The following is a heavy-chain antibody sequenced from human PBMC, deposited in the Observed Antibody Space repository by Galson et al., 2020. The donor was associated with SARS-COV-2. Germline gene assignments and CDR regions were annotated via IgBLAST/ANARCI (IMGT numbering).Heavy chain of an antibody. CDR1: GGSISSSIYF. CDR2: TYDSGST. CDR3: ARHGRGELLSPFAY. Sequence: SETLSLTCTVSGGSISSSIYFWGWIRQPPGKALQWIGTTYDSGSTYYDPSLKSRLTISVDTSKNQFSLKLSSVTAADTAVYYCARHGRGELLSPFAYGGQGFLFTVSS. V-gene: IGHV4-39*01. J-gene: IGHJ4*02. D-gene: IGHD1-26*01.